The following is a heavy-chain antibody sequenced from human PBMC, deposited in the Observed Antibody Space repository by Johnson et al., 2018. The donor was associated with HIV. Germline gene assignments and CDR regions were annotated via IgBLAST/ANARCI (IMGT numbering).Heavy chain of an antibody. J-gene: IGHJ3*02. Sequence: QVQLVESGGGLVKPGGSLRLSCAASGFTFNDYYMSWIRQAPGKGLEWVSYISNSGSSVYYADSVKGRFTLSRDNSTNTLYIQMTSLRAEATAVYYCALVLGALPGAFDIWGQGTLVTVSS. V-gene: IGHV3-11*01. CDR3: ALVLGALPGAFDI. D-gene: IGHD3-16*01. CDR2: ISNSGSSV. CDR1: GFTFNDYY.